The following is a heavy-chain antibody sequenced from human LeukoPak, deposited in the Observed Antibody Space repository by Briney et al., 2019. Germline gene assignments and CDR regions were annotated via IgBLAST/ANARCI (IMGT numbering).Heavy chain of an antibody. Sequence: SETLSLTCTVSGGSISSGSYYWSWIRLPAGKGLEWIGRIYTSGSTNYNPSLKSRVTISVDTSKNQFSLKLSSVTAADTAVYYCAREGGGYYYDSSGYYDYWGQGTLVTVSS. CDR2: IYTSGST. CDR1: GGSISSGSYY. CDR3: AREGGGYYYDSSGYYDY. D-gene: IGHD3-22*01. J-gene: IGHJ4*02. V-gene: IGHV4-61*02.